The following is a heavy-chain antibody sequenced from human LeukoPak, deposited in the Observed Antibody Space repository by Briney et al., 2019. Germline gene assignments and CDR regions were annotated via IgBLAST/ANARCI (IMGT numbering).Heavy chain of an antibody. Sequence: PGGSLRLSCIASGFTFSNYWMSWVRQAPGKGLEWVANIKEDGSQKYYVDSVKGRFTISRDNAQNSLYLQMNSLRAEDTAVYYCARRHHFGFLDCWGQGTLVTVSS. V-gene: IGHV3-7*04. CDR2: IKEDGSQK. D-gene: IGHD3-10*01. CDR3: ARRHHFGFLDC. CDR1: GFTFSNYW. J-gene: IGHJ4*02.